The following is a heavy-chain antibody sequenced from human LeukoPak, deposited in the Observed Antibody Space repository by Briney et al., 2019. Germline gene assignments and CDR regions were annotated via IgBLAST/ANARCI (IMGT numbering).Heavy chain of an antibody. CDR3: ARDQSPDYYDSSGYYYNYYGMDV. CDR1: GFTFSDYY. Sequence: PGGSLRLSCAASGFTFSDYYMSWIRQAPGKGLEWVSYISSSGSTIYYADSVKGRFTISRDNAKNSLYLQMNSLRAEDTAVYYCARDQSPDYYDSSGYYYNYYGMDVWGQGTTVTVSS. CDR2: ISSSGSTI. V-gene: IGHV3-11*01. J-gene: IGHJ6*02. D-gene: IGHD3-22*01.